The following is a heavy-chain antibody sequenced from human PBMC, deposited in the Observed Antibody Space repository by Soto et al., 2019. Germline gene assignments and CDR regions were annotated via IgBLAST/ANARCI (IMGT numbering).Heavy chain of an antibody. CDR2: IFANGHT. J-gene: IGHJ5*02. CDR3: VASLAASGLNWLDP. Sequence: CFVSGGSISEKYWNWVRQPPGKGLEWIGLIFANGHTDYNPSLKSRVTMSVDASKNQFSLRLTSMTAADTAVYYCVASLAASGLNWLDPWGRGTLVTVSS. D-gene: IGHD6-13*01. V-gene: IGHV4-4*07. CDR1: GGSISEKY.